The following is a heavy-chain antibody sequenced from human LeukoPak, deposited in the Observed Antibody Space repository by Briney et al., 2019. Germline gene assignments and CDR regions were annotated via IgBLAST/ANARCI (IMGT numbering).Heavy chain of an antibody. D-gene: IGHD2-15*01. CDR1: GGTFSSYA. CDR3: ARGGSSTPYYYYMDV. J-gene: IGHJ6*03. V-gene: IGHV1-69*05. CDR2: IIPIFGTA. Sequence: GSSVKFSCKASGGTFSSYAISWVRQAPGQGLEWMGGIIPIFGTANYAQKFQGRVTITTDESTSTAYMELSSLRSEDTAVYYCARGGSSTPYYYYMDVWGKGTTVTVSS.